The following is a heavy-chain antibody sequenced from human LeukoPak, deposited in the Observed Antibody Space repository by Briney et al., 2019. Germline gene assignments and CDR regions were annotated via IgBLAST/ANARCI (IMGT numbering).Heavy chain of an antibody. J-gene: IGHJ4*02. V-gene: IGHV3-49*04. CDR3: SDALTGY. CDR2: IRNKVYGGTP. CDR1: GFNFAGYA. Sequence: GGSLRLSCTTSGFNFAGYAMSWVRQAPGKGLEWVGFIRNKVYGGTPEYAASVKGRFTISRDDSKSIAYLQMNSLKTEDTAVYYCSDALTGYWGQGTLVTVSS. D-gene: IGHD2-8*02.